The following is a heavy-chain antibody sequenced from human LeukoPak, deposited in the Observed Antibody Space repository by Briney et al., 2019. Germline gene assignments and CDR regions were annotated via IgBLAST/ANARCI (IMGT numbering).Heavy chain of an antibody. V-gene: IGHV4-59*01. CDR2: IYHSGST. Sequence: SETLSLACTVSGGSISTYYWNWIRQPPGKGLEWIGYIYHSGSTNYNPSLQSRVTTSVDTSKNQFSLNLNSVTAADTAVYYCARGGAARLHFQNWGQGTLVTVSS. CDR1: GGSISTYY. D-gene: IGHD6-6*01. J-gene: IGHJ1*01. CDR3: ARGGAARLHFQN.